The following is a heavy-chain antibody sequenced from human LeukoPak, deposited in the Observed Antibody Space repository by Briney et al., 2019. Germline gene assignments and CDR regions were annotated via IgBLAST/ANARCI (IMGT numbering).Heavy chain of an antibody. D-gene: IGHD7-27*01. CDR3: ARELGINYYYYGMDV. Sequence: ASVKVSCKASGYTFTSYDINWVRQATGQGLEWMGWMNPNSGNTGYAQKFQGRVTVTKNTSISTAYMELSSLRSEDTAVYYCARELGINYYYYGMDVWGQGTTVTVSS. J-gene: IGHJ6*02. CDR2: MNPNSGNT. CDR1: GYTFTSYD. V-gene: IGHV1-8*01.